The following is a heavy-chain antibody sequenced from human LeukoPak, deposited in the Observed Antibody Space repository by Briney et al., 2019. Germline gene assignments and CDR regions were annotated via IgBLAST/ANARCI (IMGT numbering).Heavy chain of an antibody. CDR2: IYYSGST. V-gene: IGHV4-39*01. CDR1: GGSISSSSYY. Sequence: PSETLSLTCTVSGGSISSSSYYWGWIRQPPGTGLEWIGSIYYSGSTYCNPSLKSRVTISVDTSKNQFSLKLSSVTAADTAVYYCARQLYNNWVIDYWGQGTLVTVSS. J-gene: IGHJ4*02. D-gene: IGHD1-14*01. CDR3: ARQLYNNWVIDY.